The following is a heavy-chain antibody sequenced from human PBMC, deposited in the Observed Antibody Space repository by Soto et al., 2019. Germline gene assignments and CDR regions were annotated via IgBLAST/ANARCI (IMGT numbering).Heavy chain of an antibody. D-gene: IGHD1-26*01. CDR3: GKGRSYDCYYGGDV. V-gene: IGHV3-23*01. J-gene: IGHJ6*02. Sequence: EVHLLESGGALVQPGGSLRLSCAASGFTFSSCAMGWVRQAPGKGLEWVSDIIDSGGSTYYADAVKGRFTISRDNSKSTLYLQINSLRAEDTAVYYCGKGRSYDCYYGGDVWGQGSTVTVSS. CDR1: GFTFSSCA. CDR2: IIDSGGST.